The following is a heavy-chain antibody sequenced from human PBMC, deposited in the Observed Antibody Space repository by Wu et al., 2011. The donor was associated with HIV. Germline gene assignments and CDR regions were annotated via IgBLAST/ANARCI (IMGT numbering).Heavy chain of an antibody. Sequence: QVQLVQSGAEVKKSGSSVKVSCKASGGTFSSYAISWVRQAPGQGLEWMGRIIPISGTVSMAQKFQGRVTMTADRPSSTAYMELTSLTSEDAAMYFCVRDYKGWNDRAPKFDRWGQGTLVTVSS. D-gene: IGHD1-1*01. CDR3: VRDYKGWNDRAPKFDR. CDR1: GGTFSSYA. CDR2: IIPISGTV. V-gene: IGHV1-69*14. J-gene: IGHJ5*02.